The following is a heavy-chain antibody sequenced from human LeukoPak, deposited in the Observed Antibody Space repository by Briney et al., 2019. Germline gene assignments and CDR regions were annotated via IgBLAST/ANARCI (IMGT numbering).Heavy chain of an antibody. J-gene: IGHJ5*02. CDR3: ARQWWGSDYMPKYYWFDP. CDR2: INPADSDT. Sequence: RGESLKISCKGSGFSFTTYWIGWVRQMPGKGLEWMGIINPADSDTRYSPSFQGQVTMSVDKSINTAYLQWGSLKASDTAIYYCARQWWGSDYMPKYYWFDPWGQGTLVTASS. V-gene: IGHV5-51*01. CDR1: GFSFTTYW. D-gene: IGHD4-11*01.